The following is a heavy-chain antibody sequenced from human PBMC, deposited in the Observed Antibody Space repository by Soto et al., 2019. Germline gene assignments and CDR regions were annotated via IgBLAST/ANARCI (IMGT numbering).Heavy chain of an antibody. D-gene: IGHD2-15*01. Sequence: PGGSLRLSCAASGFTFSDYYMSWIRQAPGKGLERVSYISSSGSTIYYADSVKGRFTISRDNAKNSLYLQMNSLRAEDTAVYYCARVYCSGGSCLRGYYFDYWGQGTLVTVSS. V-gene: IGHV3-11*01. CDR1: GFTFSDYY. CDR3: ARVYCSGGSCLRGYYFDY. J-gene: IGHJ4*02. CDR2: ISSSGSTI.